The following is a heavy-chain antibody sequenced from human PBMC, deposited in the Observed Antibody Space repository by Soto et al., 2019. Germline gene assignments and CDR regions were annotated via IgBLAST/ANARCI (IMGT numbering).Heavy chain of an antibody. J-gene: IGHJ5*02. V-gene: IGHV1-2*04. Sequence: ASVKVSCKASGYTFTGYYMHWVRQAPGQGLEWMGWINPNSGGTNYAQKFQGWVTMTRDTSISTAYMELSRLRSDDTAVYYCARERITMVRGVPKPREIWFDPWGQGTLVTVSS. CDR3: ARERITMVRGVPKPREIWFDP. CDR1: GYTFTGYY. D-gene: IGHD3-10*01. CDR2: INPNSGGT.